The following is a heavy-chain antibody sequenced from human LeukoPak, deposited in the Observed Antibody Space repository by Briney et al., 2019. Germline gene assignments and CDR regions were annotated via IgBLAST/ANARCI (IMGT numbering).Heavy chain of an antibody. CDR2: IYTSGST. CDR1: GGSISSYY. CDR3: ASSYYDSSGYYGY. Sequence: SETLSLTCTASGGSISSYYWSWIRQPAGEGLEWIGRIYTSGSTNYNPSLKSRVTMSVDTSKNQFSLKLSSVTAADTAVYYCASSYYDSSGYYGYWGQGTLVTVSS. J-gene: IGHJ4*02. D-gene: IGHD3-22*01. V-gene: IGHV4-4*07.